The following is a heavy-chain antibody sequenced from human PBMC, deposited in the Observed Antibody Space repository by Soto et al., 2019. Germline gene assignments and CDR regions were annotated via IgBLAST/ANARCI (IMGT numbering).Heavy chain of an antibody. CDR3: ARDSIGSIAARPYYYYGMEV. Sequence: QVQLVQSGAEVKKPGSSVKVSCKASGGTFSSYAISWVRQAPGQGLEWMGGIIPIFGTANYAQKFQGRVTITADESTSTAYMELSSLRSEDTAVYYCARDSIGSIAARPYYYYGMEVWGQGTTVTVSS. V-gene: IGHV1-69*01. D-gene: IGHD6-6*01. CDR2: IIPIFGTA. CDR1: GGTFSSYA. J-gene: IGHJ6*02.